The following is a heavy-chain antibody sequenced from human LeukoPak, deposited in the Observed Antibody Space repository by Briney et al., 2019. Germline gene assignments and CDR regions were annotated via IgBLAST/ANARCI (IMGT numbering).Heavy chain of an antibody. Sequence: GASVKVSCKASGYTFTSYYMHWVRQAPGQGLEWMGLINPSGGSTSYAQKFQGRVTMTRDTSTSTVYMELSSLRSEDTAVYYCARVSGYYDSSGPYYFDYWGQGTLVTVSS. V-gene: IGHV1-46*01. J-gene: IGHJ4*02. CDR2: INPSGGST. CDR1: GYTFTSYY. D-gene: IGHD3-22*01. CDR3: ARVSGYYDSSGPYYFDY.